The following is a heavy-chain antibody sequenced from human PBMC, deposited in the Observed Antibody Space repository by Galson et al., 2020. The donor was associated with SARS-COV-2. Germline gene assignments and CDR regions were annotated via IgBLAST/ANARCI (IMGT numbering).Heavy chain of an antibody. CDR1: GFTFSDYY. CDR3: ARDASVITFGGVIAQSYYYYYYGMDV. CDR2: ISSSGSTI. Sequence: GESLKISCAASGFTFSDYYMSWIRQAPGKGLEWVSYISSSGSTIYYADSVKGRFTISRDNAKNSLYLQMNSLRAEDTAVYYCARDASVITFGGVIAQSYYYYYYGMDVWGQGTTVTVSS. D-gene: IGHD3-16*02. J-gene: IGHJ6*02. V-gene: IGHV3-11*01.